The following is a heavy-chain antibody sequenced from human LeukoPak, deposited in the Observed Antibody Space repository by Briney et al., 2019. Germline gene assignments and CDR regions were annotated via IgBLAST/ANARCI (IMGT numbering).Heavy chain of an antibody. J-gene: IGHJ4*02. V-gene: IGHV3-7*01. Sequence: PGGSLRLSCVASGFPFSSYWMTWVRQAPGKGLEWVANIKQDGSKKSYVDSVKGRFTISRDNAKNSLYLQMNSLRAEDTAIYYCTRDVDTAMGFGVDYWGQGTLVIVSS. CDR2: IKQDGSKK. CDR3: TRDVDTAMGFGVDY. D-gene: IGHD5-18*01. CDR1: GFPFSSYW.